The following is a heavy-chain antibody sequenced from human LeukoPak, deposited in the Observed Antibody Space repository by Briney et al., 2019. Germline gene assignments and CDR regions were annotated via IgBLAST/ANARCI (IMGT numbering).Heavy chain of an antibody. J-gene: IGHJ4*02. D-gene: IGHD5-18*01. CDR3: GGYSYGLLS. CDR1: GGSITTYY. V-gene: IGHV4-59*08. CDR2: ISYSGST. Sequence: PSETLSLTCTVSGGSITTYYWSWIRQPPGKGLEWIGYISYSGSTNYNPSLKSRVTISVDTSKSQFSLRLSSVTAADAAVYYCGGYSYGLLSWGQGTLVTVSS.